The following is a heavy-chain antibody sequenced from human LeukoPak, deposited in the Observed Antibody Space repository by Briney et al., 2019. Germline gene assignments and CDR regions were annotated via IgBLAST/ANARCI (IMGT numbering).Heavy chain of an antibody. CDR1: GFTFSSYG. CDR2: IWYDGSNK. D-gene: IGHD3-22*01. CDR3: ARDGGYYDSSGDYYYYYYGMDV. J-gene: IGHJ6*02. V-gene: IGHV3-33*01. Sequence: SGGSLRLSCAASGFTFSSYGMHWVRQAPGKGLEWVAVIWYDGSNKYYADSVKGRFTISRDNSKNTLYLQMNSLRAEDTAVYYCARDGGYYDSSGDYYYYYYGMDVWGQGTTVTVSS.